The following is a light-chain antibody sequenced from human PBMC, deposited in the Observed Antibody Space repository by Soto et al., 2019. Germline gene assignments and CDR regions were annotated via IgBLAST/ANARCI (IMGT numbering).Light chain of an antibody. CDR1: NIGSKS. V-gene: IGLV3-21*04. CDR3: QVWDSSSEHVV. Sequence: SYELTQPPSVSVAPGKTAWITCGGNNIGSKSVHWYQQKPGQAPVLVIYYDTDRPSGIPERFSGSNSANTATLTISRVEAGDDADYYCQVWDSSSEHVVFGGGTKLTVL. J-gene: IGLJ2*01. CDR2: YDT.